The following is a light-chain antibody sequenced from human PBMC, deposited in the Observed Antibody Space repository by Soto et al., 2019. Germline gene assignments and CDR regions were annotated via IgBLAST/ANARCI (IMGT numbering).Light chain of an antibody. CDR3: QQANSFPFT. CDR1: QIIGSW. Sequence: DIQMTQSPSYVSASIGDRVTITCRASQIIGSWLAWYQQKPGKAPTLLFYAASSLQSGVPSRFSGSGSGTDFTLTITSLQAEDSATYYCQQANSFPFTFGPGTKLDIK. J-gene: IGKJ3*01. CDR2: AAS. V-gene: IGKV1-12*02.